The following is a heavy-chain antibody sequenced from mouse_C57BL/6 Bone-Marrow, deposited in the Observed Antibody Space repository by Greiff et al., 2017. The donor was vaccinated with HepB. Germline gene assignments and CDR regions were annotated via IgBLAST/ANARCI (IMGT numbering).Heavy chain of an antibody. J-gene: IGHJ4*01. Sequence: EVQLVESGPGLVKPSQSLSLTCSVTGYSITSGYYWNWIRQFPGNKLEWMGYISYDGSNNYNPSLKNRISITRDTSKNQFFLKLNSVTTEDTATYYCARGSYYGSSSYDAMDYWGQGTSVTVSS. CDR2: ISYDGSN. CDR3: ARGSYYGSSSYDAMDY. D-gene: IGHD1-1*01. CDR1: GYSITSGYY. V-gene: IGHV3-6*01.